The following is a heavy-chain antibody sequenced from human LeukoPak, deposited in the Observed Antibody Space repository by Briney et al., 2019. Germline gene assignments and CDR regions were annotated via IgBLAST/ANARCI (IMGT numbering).Heavy chain of an antibody. V-gene: IGHV3-53*01. CDR1: GFTVSSNY. CDR2: IYSGGST. D-gene: IGHD1-26*01. Sequence: QPGGSLRLSCEASGFTVSSNYMSWVRQAPGKGLEWVSVIYSGGSTYYADSVKGRFTISRDNSKNTLYLQMNSLRAEDTAVYYCARARVGYHFDYWGQGTLVTVSS. J-gene: IGHJ4*02. CDR3: ARARVGYHFDY.